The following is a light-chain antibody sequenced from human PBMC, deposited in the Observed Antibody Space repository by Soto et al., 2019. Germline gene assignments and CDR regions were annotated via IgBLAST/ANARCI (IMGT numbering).Light chain of an antibody. J-gene: IGKJ1*01. Sequence: AIRMTQWPSSLSSSTLDIVTITCRASQGISSYLAWYQQKPGKAPKLLIYAASTLQSGVPSRFSGSGSGTDFTLTISCLQSEDFATYYCQQYNTYLWTFGQGTKVDIK. CDR3: QQYNTYLWT. CDR2: AAS. CDR1: QGISSY. V-gene: IGKV1-8*01.